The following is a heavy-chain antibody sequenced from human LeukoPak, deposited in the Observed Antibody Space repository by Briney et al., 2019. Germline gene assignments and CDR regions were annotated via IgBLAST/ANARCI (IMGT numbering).Heavy chain of an antibody. Sequence: PGGSLRLSCAASRFTFSSYWMHWVRQAPGKGLVWVSRINTDGNTTTYADSVKGRFTISRDNAKTTLYLQMNSRRAEDTAVYYCAGAASRVTSPDYWGQGTLVTVSS. J-gene: IGHJ4*02. CDR3: AGAASRVTSPDY. V-gene: IGHV3-74*01. D-gene: IGHD4-23*01. CDR1: RFTFSSYW. CDR2: INTDGNTT.